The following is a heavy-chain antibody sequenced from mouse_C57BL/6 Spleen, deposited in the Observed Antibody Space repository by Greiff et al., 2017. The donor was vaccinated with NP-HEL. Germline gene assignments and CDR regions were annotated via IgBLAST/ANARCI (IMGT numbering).Heavy chain of an antibody. CDR1: GYAFSSYW. J-gene: IGHJ2*01. CDR2: IYPGDGDT. D-gene: IGHD2-3*01. Sequence: QVQLKQSGAELVKPGASVKISCKASGYAFSSYWMNWVKQRPGKGLEWIGQIYPGDGDTNYNGKFKGKASLTADKSSSTAYMQLSSLTSEDSAVYFCAREGAHDGYYFDYWGQGTTLTVSS. CDR3: AREGAHDGYYFDY. V-gene: IGHV1-80*01.